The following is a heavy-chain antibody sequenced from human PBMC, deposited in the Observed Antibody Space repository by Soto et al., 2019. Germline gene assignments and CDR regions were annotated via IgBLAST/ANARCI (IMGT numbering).Heavy chain of an antibody. CDR1: GYTFTSYD. Sequence: QVQLVQSGAEVKKPGASVKVSCKASGYTFTSYDINWVRQATGQGLEWMGWMNPNSGNTGYAQKFQGRVTMTRNTSISTAYKELSSLSSEDTAVYYCARGLEWSRSLDPWGQGTLVTVSS. CDR3: ARGLEWSRSLDP. D-gene: IGHD3-3*01. J-gene: IGHJ5*02. V-gene: IGHV1-8*01. CDR2: MNPNSGNT.